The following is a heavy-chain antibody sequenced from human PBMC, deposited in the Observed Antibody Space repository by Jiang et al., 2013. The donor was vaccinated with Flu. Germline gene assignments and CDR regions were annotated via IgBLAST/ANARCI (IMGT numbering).Heavy chain of an antibody. Sequence: GYTLTDYAIHWVRQAPGQGLEWMGWITADNARTKYSQNFQARVSFTRDASARTFFMELRSLRSEDTAVYYCARSITILGDFGRDYWGQGTLVTVSS. V-gene: IGHV1-3*01. D-gene: IGHD3-3*01. CDR1: GYTLTDYA. CDR3: ARSITILGDFGRDY. CDR2: ITADNART. J-gene: IGHJ4*02.